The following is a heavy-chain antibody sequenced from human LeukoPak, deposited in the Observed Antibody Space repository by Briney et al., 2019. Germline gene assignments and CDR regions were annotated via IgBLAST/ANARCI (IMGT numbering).Heavy chain of an antibody. D-gene: IGHD3-9*01. CDR3: AKDGYDILTGYYKVFDS. CDR2: ISGSGGGT. J-gene: IGHJ4*02. V-gene: IGHV3-23*01. Sequence: GGSLRLSCAASGFTFSTFVMSWVRQAPGKGLEWVSTISGSGGGTYYADSVKGRFAISRDNSKNTLSLQMNSLRAEDTAVYYCAKDGYDILTGYYKVFDSWGQGTLVTVSS. CDR1: GFTFSTFV.